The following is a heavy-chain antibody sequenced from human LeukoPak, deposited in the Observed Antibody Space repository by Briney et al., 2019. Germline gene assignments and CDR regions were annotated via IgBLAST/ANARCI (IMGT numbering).Heavy chain of an antibody. V-gene: IGHV4-34*01. Sequence: PSETLSLTCAVYGGSFSGYYWSWIRQPPGKGLEWIGEINHSGSTNYNPSLKSRVTISVDTSKNQFSLKLSSVTAADTAAYYCARGLGRITIFGVVTYFDYWGQGTLVTVSS. CDR2: INHSGST. J-gene: IGHJ4*02. CDR1: GGSFSGYY. CDR3: ARGLGRITIFGVVTYFDY. D-gene: IGHD3-3*01.